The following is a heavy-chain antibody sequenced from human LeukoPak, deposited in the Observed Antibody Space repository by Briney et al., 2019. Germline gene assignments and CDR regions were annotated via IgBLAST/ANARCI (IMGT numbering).Heavy chain of an antibody. CDR1: GGTFSSYA. D-gene: IGHD3-3*01. CDR3: ARKGSDFWSGYHHAPFDAFDI. J-gene: IGHJ3*02. CDR2: IIPIFGTA. Sequence: SVKVSCKASGGTFSSYAISWVRQAPGQGLEWMGGIIPIFGTANYAQKFQGRVTITTDESTSTAYMELSSLRSEDTAVYYCARKGSDFWSGYHHAPFDAFDIWGQGTMVTVSS. V-gene: IGHV1-69*05.